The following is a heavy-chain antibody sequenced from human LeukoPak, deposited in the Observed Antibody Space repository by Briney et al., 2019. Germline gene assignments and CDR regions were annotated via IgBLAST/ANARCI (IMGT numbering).Heavy chain of an antibody. CDR2: ISYEGTKT. D-gene: IGHD1-26*01. CDR1: GFTFTYYA. J-gene: IGHJ1*01. Sequence: PGGSLRLSCAASGFTFTYYAMHWVRQAPGKGLEWVALISYEGTKTYEADSVKGRFTISRDNSKNTLYLQMNSLRVDDTAVYFCARDPRGGSSPLGYLQEWGQGTLVTVSS. V-gene: IGHV3-30*04. CDR3: ARDPRGGSSPLGYLQE.